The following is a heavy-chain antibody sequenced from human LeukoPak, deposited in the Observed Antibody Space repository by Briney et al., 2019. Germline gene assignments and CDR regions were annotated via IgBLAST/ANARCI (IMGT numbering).Heavy chain of an antibody. D-gene: IGHD3-16*01. CDR1: GGSISSYY. CDR3: ARERLGHDAFDI. CDR2: IYYSGST. Sequence: SETLSLTCTVSGGSISSYYWSWIRQPPGKGLEWIGYIYYSGSTNYNPSLKSRVTISVDTSKNQFPLKLSSVTAADTAVYYCARERLGHDAFDIWGQGTMVTVSS. J-gene: IGHJ3*02. V-gene: IGHV4-59*01.